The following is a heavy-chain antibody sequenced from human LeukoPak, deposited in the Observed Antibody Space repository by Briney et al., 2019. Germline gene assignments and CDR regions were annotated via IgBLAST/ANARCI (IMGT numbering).Heavy chain of an antibody. V-gene: IGHV3-64D*06. CDR1: GFTFSSYA. CDR3: VKGMEDYDILPGVLDV. CDR2: ISSNGGST. J-gene: IGHJ6*02. D-gene: IGHD3-9*01. Sequence: GGSLRLSCSASGFTFSSYAMHWVRQAPGKGLEYVSAISSNGGSTYYADSVKGRFTISRDNSKNTLYLQMSSLRAEDTAVYYCVKGMEDYDILPGVLDVWGQGTTVTVSS.